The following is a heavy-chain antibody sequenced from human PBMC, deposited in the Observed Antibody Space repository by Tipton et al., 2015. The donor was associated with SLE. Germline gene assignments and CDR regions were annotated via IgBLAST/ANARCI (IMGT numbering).Heavy chain of an antibody. CDR3: AKDAHYNWLISGNWFDP. V-gene: IGHV4-4*08. CDR2: IYTSGIT. CDR1: CFSISSYY. J-gene: IGHJ5*02. D-gene: IGHD3-9*01. Sequence: TLSLTCTVSCFSISSYYWGWIRQPPGKGLEFIGNIYTSGITNDNPSLKSRVTISIDTSKNQFSLKLSSVTAADTAIYYCAKDAHYNWLISGNWFDPWGQGSLVTVSS.